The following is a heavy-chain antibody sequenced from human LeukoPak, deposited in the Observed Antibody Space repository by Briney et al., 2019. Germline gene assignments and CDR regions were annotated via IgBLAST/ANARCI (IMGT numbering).Heavy chain of an antibody. CDR1: GFTFDDYA. V-gene: IGHV3-9*01. D-gene: IGHD1-26*01. CDR3: AKDLFSGSYQGDAFDI. CDR2: ISWNSGSI. Sequence: PGRSLRLSCAASGFTFDDYAMHWVRQAPGKGLEWVSGISWNSGSIGYADSVKGRFTISRDNAKNSLYLQMNSLRAEDTALYYCAKDLFSGSYQGDAFDIWGQGTMVTVSS. J-gene: IGHJ3*02.